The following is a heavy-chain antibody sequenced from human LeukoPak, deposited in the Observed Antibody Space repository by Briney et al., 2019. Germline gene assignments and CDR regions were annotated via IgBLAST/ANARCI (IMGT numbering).Heavy chain of an antibody. CDR2: IIPIFGTA. CDR1: GGTFSSYA. V-gene: IGHV1-69*06. J-gene: IGHJ4*02. CDR3: ARDVIGSGRAEFDY. Sequence: ASVKVSCKASGGTFSSYAISWVRQAPGQGLEWMGGIIPIFGTANYAQKFQGRVTITADKSTSTAYMELSSLRSEDTAVYYCARDVIGSGRAEFDYWGQGTLVTVSS. D-gene: IGHD3-10*01.